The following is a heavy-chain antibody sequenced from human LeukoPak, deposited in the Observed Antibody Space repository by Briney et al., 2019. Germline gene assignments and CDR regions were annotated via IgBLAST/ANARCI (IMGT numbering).Heavy chain of an antibody. CDR3: TRGGQGMGV. CDR2: TYYRSKWYN. CDR1: GDSVSSNTAS. V-gene: IGHV6-1*01. J-gene: IGHJ6*02. Sequence: SQTLSLTCAISGDSVSSNTASWHWIRQSPSSGLERLGRTYYRSKWYNNYALSVKSRITINPDTPKNQFSLQLNSVTPEDTAVYYCTRGGQGMGVWGQGTTVTVSS.